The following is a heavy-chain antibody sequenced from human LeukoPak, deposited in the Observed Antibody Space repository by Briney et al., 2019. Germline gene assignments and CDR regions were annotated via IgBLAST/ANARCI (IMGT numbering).Heavy chain of an antibody. D-gene: IGHD3-10*01. CDR3: TKGRGNHY. CDR1: GVGLSVVW. CDR2: INQDGSEN. J-gene: IGHJ4*02. Sequence: GGSLRLSCAASGVGLSVVWMGWVRQAPGKGLEWVANINQDGSENYYVDSVKGRFTISRDNAKKSLYLQMNSLRAEDTAVYYCTKGRGNHYWGQGTLVTVST. V-gene: IGHV3-7*01.